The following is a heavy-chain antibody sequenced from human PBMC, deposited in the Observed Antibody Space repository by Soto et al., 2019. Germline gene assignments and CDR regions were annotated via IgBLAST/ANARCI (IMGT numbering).Heavy chain of an antibody. CDR1: GFSLSNARMG. CDR3: AHINSSSWYYYSVMED. Sequence: QVTLKESGPVLVKPTETLTLTCTVSGFSLSNARMGVSWIRQPQGKALEWLAHIFSNDEKYYSTSLKIRLTFSKDTAKSQVSLNMMNMDHMDTATYDYAHINSSSWYYYSVMEDWGQCTTPTPSS. CDR2: IFSNDEK. V-gene: IGHV2-26*01. D-gene: IGHD6-13*01. J-gene: IGHJ6*02.